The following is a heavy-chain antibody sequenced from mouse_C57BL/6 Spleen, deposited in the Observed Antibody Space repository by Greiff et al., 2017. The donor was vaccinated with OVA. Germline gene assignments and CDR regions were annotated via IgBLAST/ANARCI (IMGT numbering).Heavy chain of an antibody. Sequence: EVMLVESGEGLVKPGGSLKLSCAASGFTFSSYAMSWVRQTPEKRLEWVAYISSGGDYIYYADTVKGRFTISRDNARNTLYLQMSSLKSEDTAMYYCTRDGLDYDGGLFAYWGQGTLVTVAA. V-gene: IGHV5-9-1*02. CDR2: ISSGGDYI. J-gene: IGHJ3*01. CDR1: GFTFSSYA. D-gene: IGHD2-4*01. CDR3: TRDGLDYDGGLFAY.